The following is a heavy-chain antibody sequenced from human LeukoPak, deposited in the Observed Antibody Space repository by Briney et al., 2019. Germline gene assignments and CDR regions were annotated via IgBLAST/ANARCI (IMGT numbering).Heavy chain of an antibody. Sequence: SETLSLTCTVSGYSISSGYYWGWIRQPPGKGLEWIGSIYHSGSTYYNPSLKSRVTISVDTSKNQFSLKLSSVTAADTAVYYCARGVVGYSSSWYVHWGQGTLVTVSS. CDR3: ARGVVGYSSSWYVH. CDR2: IYHSGST. D-gene: IGHD6-13*01. CDR1: GYSISSGYY. V-gene: IGHV4-38-2*02. J-gene: IGHJ5*02.